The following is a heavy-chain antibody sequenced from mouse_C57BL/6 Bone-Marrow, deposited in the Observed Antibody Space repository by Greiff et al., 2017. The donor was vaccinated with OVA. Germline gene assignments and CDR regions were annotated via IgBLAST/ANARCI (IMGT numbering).Heavy chain of an antibody. V-gene: IGHV1-61*01. CDR2: IYPSDSAT. CDR3: ARRGTTVPFAY. CDR1: GYTFTSYW. J-gene: IGHJ3*01. Sequence: VQLQQPGAELVRPGSSVKLSCKASGYTFTSYWMDWVKQRPGQGLEWIGNIYPSDSATHYNQKFKDKATLTVDKSSSTAYMQLSSLTSEDSAVEYCARRGTTVPFAYWGQGTLVTVSA. D-gene: IGHD1-1*01.